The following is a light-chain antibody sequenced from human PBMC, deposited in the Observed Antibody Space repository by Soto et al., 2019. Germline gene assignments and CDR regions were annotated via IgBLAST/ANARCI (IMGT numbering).Light chain of an antibody. CDR1: QSMTTY. J-gene: IGKJ2*01. CDR2: GAS. Sequence: DIQMTQSPSSLSASVGDRVTITCRASQSMTTYLNWYQPKVGRAPKLLIYGASSLQSGVPSGFRGSGSGTEFALTISCLKPEDFARYYCQPGYGIPYTFGQGTKLEIK. V-gene: IGKV1-39*01. CDR3: QPGYGIPYT.